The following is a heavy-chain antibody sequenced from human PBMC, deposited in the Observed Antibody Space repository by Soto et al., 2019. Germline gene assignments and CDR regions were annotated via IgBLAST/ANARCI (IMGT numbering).Heavy chain of an antibody. V-gene: IGHV4-39*07. CDR1: GGSISSSSYY. D-gene: IGHD3-10*01. J-gene: IGHJ6*02. Sequence: SETLSLTCTVSGGSISSSSYYWGWIRQPPGKGLEWIGSIYYSGSTYYNPSLKSRVTISVDTSKNQFSLKLSSVTAADTAVYYCARTSSAGSGDYYYYYGMDVWGQGTTVTVSS. CDR3: ARTSSAGSGDYYYYYGMDV. CDR2: IYYSGST.